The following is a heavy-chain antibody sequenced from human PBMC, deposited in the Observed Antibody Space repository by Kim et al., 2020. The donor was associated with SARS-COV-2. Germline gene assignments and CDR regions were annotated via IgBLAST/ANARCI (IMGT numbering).Heavy chain of an antibody. CDR1: GGTFSSYA. V-gene: IGHV1-69*04. CDR3: ARDHGYCSGGSCHNFDY. Sequence: SVKVSCKASGGTFSSYAISWVRQAPGQGLEWMGRIIPILGIANYAQKFQGRVTITADKSTSTAYMELSSLRSEDTAVYYCARDHGYCSGGSCHNFDYWGQGTLVTVSS. CDR2: IIPILGIA. D-gene: IGHD2-15*01. J-gene: IGHJ4*02.